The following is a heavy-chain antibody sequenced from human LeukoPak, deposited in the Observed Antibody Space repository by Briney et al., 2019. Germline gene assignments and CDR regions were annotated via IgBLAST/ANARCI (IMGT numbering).Heavy chain of an antibody. CDR3: ARDRDSDFEWGPYDP. D-gene: IGHD4-11*01. CDR1: GEEVSSNTAS. CDR2: TYYRSKWSN. J-gene: IGHJ5*02. Sequence: SQTLSLTCAISGEEVSSNTASWNWFRQSPSRGLEWLGRTYYRSKWSNDYAPSVKGRITINADTSRNQFSLHLNSATPEDTAVYFCARDRDSDFEWGPYDPWGQGTLVVVSS. V-gene: IGHV6-1*01.